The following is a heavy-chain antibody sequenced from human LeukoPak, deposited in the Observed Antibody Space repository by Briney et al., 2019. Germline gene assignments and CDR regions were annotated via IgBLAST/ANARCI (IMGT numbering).Heavy chain of an antibody. CDR2: IYYSGST. D-gene: IGHD3-10*01. CDR1: GGSISSYY. Sequence: KSSETLSLTGTVSGGSISSYYWSWIRQPPGKGLEWIGYIYYSGSTNYNPSLKSRVTISVDTSKNQFSLKLSSVTAADTAVYYCARSVYYGSGSYPFDYWGQGTLVTVSS. V-gene: IGHV4-59*01. J-gene: IGHJ4*02. CDR3: ARSVYYGSGSYPFDY.